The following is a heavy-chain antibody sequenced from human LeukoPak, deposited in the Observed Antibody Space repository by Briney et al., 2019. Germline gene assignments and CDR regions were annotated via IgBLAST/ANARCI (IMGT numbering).Heavy chain of an antibody. CDR1: GFTFDDYA. V-gene: IGHV3-9*01. J-gene: IGHJ4*02. D-gene: IGHD3-22*01. CDR2: ISWNSGSI. CDR3: VKEGYDSSGYPDY. Sequence: PGGSLRLSCAASGFTFDDYAMHWVRQTPGKGLEWVSGISWNSGSIGYADSVKGRFTISRDNAKNSLYPHMNSLRTEDTALYHCVKEGYDSSGYPDYWGQGTLVTVSS.